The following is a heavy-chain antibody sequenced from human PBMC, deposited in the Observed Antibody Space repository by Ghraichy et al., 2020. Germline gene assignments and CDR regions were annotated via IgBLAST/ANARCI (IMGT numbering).Heavy chain of an antibody. V-gene: IGHV3-30*18. CDR1: GFTFSSYG. Sequence: GGSLRLSCAASGFTFSSYGMHWVRQAPGKGLEWVAVISYDGSNKYYADSVKGRFTISRDNSKNTLYLQMNSLRAEDTAVYYCAKDAYCGGDCYSKVDAFDIWGQGTMVTVSS. CDR2: ISYDGSNK. D-gene: IGHD2-21*01. J-gene: IGHJ3*02. CDR3: AKDAYCGGDCYSKVDAFDI.